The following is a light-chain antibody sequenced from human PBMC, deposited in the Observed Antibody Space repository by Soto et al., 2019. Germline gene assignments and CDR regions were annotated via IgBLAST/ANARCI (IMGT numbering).Light chain of an antibody. CDR1: QSVTSY. CDR3: QQRSTSWT. Sequence: EIVLTQSPATLSLSPGERATLSCRASQSVTSYLAWYQQKPGQAPRLLIYDASNRASGLPARFSGSGSGTDCTLTISSLEPEDSAVYYCQQRSTSWTFGQGTKVDIK. CDR2: DAS. V-gene: IGKV3-11*01. J-gene: IGKJ1*01.